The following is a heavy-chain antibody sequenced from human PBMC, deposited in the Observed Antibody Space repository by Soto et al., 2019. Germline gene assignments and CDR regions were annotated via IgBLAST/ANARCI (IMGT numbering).Heavy chain of an antibody. CDR3: ARVIMDV. J-gene: IGHJ6*02. CDR2: IRNGSSNI. CDR1: GFTFSSYC. V-gene: IGHV3-48*02. Sequence: GGSLRLSCAAPGFTFSSYCMHWVRQAPGKGLEWVSVIRNGSSNIYYADSVKGRFTISRDNAKNTLYLQMNSLRDEDTAVYYCARVIMDVWGQGTTVTVSS.